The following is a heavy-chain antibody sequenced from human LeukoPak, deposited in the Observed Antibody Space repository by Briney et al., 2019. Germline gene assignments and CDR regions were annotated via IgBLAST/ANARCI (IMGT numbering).Heavy chain of an antibody. D-gene: IGHD1-26*01. CDR3: ARGSNSGSYYMDV. J-gene: IGHJ6*03. CDR2: VNPDGTTS. Sequence: GGSLRLSCAASGFSLSTSWMHWVRQAPGKGPVWVSRVNPDGTTSDYADSVRGRFTISRDNAKNTLYLEMNSLRAEDTAVYYCARGSNSGSYYMDVWGKGTTVTVSS. V-gene: IGHV3-74*01. CDR1: GFSLSTSW.